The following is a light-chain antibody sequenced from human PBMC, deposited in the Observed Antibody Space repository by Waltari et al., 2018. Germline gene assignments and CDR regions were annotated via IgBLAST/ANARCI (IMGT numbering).Light chain of an antibody. CDR3: QQSYSSPPEYT. J-gene: IGKJ2*01. CDR2: DAS. Sequence: DLQMTQSPSSLSASVVDRVPITCRASQSISTFLNWYQQKPGKAPTLLIYDASSLHSGVPSRFRGSGSGTDSTLTISSLQPEDFATYYCQQSYSSPPEYTFAQGTKLEIK. CDR1: QSISTF. V-gene: IGKV1-39*01.